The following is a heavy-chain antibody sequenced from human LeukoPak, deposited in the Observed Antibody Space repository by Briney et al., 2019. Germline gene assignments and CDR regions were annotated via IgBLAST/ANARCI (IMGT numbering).Heavy chain of an antibody. D-gene: IGHD2-15*01. CDR3: ARHSRGVTSGPAFDI. CDR2: IYTSGST. J-gene: IGHJ3*02. Sequence: PSETLSLTCTVSGGSISGYYWSWIRQPAGKGLEWIGRIYTSGSTNYNPSLKSRVTMSVDTSKNQFSLKLSSVTAADTAVYYCARHSRGVTSGPAFDIWGQGTMVTVSS. CDR1: GGSISGYY. V-gene: IGHV4-4*07.